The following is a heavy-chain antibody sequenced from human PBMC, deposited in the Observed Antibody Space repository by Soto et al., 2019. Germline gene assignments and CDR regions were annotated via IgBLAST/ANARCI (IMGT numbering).Heavy chain of an antibody. CDR1: GGTFSSYA. CDR3: ARDGSGHATMFWRGYYYYGMDV. D-gene: IGHD5-12*01. V-gene: IGHV1-69*06. J-gene: IGHJ6*02. Sequence: QVQLVQSGAEVKKPGSSVKVSCKASGGTFSSYAISWVRQAPGQGLEWMGGIIPIFGTANYAQKFQGRVTITADKSTSTAYMELSSLRSEDTAVYYCARDGSGHATMFWRGYYYYGMDVWGQGTTVTVSS. CDR2: IIPIFGTA.